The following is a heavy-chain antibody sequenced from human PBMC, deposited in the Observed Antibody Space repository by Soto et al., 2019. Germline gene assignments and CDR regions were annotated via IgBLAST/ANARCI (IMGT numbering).Heavy chain of an antibody. D-gene: IGHD6-6*01. Sequence: GGSLRLSCAASGFTFSTYTMNWVRQAPGKGLEWVSYISSSGSSIYYADSVKGRFTISRDNAKNSLYLQMNSLRDEDAAVYYCARDLLYNSSRYLFYGMDVWGQGTTVTVSS. J-gene: IGHJ6*02. CDR1: GFTFSTYT. CDR3: ARDLLYNSSRYLFYGMDV. CDR2: ISSSGSSI. V-gene: IGHV3-48*02.